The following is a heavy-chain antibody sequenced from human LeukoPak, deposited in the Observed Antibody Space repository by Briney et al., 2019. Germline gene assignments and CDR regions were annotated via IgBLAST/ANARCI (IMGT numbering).Heavy chain of an antibody. CDR1: GFTFSTYA. D-gene: IGHD3-10*01. Sequence: GGSLRLSCAAPGFTFSTYATSWVRKAPGKGLEWGSGTSISGGRAYSADSVKGRFTISRDNFKNTLYLQMNRLRAEDTAVYYCAKDRDLLFAHCWFDLWGQGVLVTVSS. J-gene: IGHJ5*02. CDR2: TSISGGRA. V-gene: IGHV3-23*01. CDR3: AKDRDLLFAHCWFDL.